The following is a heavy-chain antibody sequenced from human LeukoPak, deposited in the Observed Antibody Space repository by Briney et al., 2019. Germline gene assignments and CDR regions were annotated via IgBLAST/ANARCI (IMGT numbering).Heavy chain of an antibody. V-gene: IGHV3-23*01. CDR1: GFTFSSYA. CDR3: AKDDAWLRFLY. J-gene: IGHJ4*02. Sequence: SGGSLRLSCAASGFTFSSYAMSWVRQAPGKGLEWVSAISGSGGSTYYADSVKGRFTISRDNSKNTLYLQMNSLRAEDTTIYYCAKDDAWLRFLYWGQGTPVTVSS. D-gene: IGHD5-12*01. CDR2: ISGSGGST.